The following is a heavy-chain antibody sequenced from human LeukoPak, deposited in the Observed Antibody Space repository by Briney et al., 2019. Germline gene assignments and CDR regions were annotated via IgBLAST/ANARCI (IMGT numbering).Heavy chain of an antibody. J-gene: IGHJ4*02. Sequence: GGSLRLSCAASGFTFSSYGMHWVRQAPGKGLEWVAVISYDGSNKYYADSVKGRFTISRDNSKNTLYLQMNSLRAEDTAVYYCARDKGYDYGDWGRGYWGQGTLVTVSS. CDR1: GFTFSSYG. CDR2: ISYDGSNK. CDR3: ARDKGYDYGDWGRGY. V-gene: IGHV3-30*03. D-gene: IGHD4-17*01.